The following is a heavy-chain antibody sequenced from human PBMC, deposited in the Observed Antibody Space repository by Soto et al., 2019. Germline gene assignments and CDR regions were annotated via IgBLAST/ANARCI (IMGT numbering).Heavy chain of an antibody. CDR1: GYTFTSYG. J-gene: IGHJ5*02. D-gene: IGHD5-18*01. CDR2: ISAYNGNT. V-gene: IGHV1-18*01. Sequence: GASVKVSCKASGYTFTSYGISWVRQAPGQGLEWMGWISAYNGNTNYAQKFQGRVTMTRDTSTSTVYMELSSLRSEDTAVYYCARDPGGYSYGTQSQALWLDPWGQGTLVTVSS. CDR3: ARDPGGYSYGTQSQALWLDP.